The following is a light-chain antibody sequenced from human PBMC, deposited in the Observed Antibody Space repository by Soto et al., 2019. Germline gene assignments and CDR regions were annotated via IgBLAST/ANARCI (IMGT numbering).Light chain of an antibody. CDR3: ETWDSNTHTV. CDR1: SGHSSYI. CDR2: LEGSGSY. J-gene: IGLJ3*02. Sequence: QALVTQSSSASASLGCSVKLTCTLSSGHSSYIIAWHQQQPGKAPRYLMKLEGSGSYNKGSGVPDRFSGSSSGADRYLTISNLQFEDEADYYCETWDSNTHTVFGGGTKLTVL. V-gene: IGLV4-60*02.